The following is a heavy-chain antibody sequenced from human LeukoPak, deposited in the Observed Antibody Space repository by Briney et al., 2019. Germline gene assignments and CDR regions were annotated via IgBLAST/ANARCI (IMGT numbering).Heavy chain of an antibody. D-gene: IGHD3-22*01. CDR3: VKDDSYYYDSSGYPH. J-gene: IGHJ4*02. V-gene: IGHV3-64D*09. CDR2: ISSNGGST. Sequence: GGSLRLSCSASGFTFSTHFMHWVRQAPGKGLEYVSAISSNGGSTYYADSVKGRFTISRDNSKNTLYLQMSSLRAEDTAVYHCVKDDSYYYDSSGYPHWGQGTLVTVSS. CDR1: GFTFSTHF.